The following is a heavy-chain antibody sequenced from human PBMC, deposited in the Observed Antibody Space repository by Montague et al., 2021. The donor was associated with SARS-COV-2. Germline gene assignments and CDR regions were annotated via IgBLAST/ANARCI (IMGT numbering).Heavy chain of an antibody. D-gene: IGHD1-1*01. CDR2: IFHTGRA. Sequence: IFHTGRAYYNPSLETRVNISVDTSNNLFSLRLSSVTAADTAMYFCARVQLFSYLDYWGQGTLVTVSS. V-gene: IGHV4-31*02. CDR3: ARVQLFSYLDY. J-gene: IGHJ4*01.